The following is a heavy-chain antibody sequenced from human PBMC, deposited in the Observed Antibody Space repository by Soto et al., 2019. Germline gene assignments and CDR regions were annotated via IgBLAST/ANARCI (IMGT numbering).Heavy chain of an antibody. J-gene: IGHJ4*02. V-gene: IGHV3-23*01. D-gene: IGHD6-6*01. CDR2: ITGSGGST. CDR3: AKDAGVASRLIDY. Sequence: EVQLLESGGGLVQPGGSLRLSCAASGFTFSSYAMTWVRQASGQGLEWVSTITGSGGSTYYADSVNGRFTISRDNSKNTLYLKMNSLRAEDTAVYYCAKDAGVASRLIDYWGQGTLVTVSS. CDR1: GFTFSSYA.